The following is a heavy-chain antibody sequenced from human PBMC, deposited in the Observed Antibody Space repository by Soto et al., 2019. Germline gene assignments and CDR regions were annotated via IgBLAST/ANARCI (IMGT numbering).Heavy chain of an antibody. V-gene: IGHV3-11*01. CDR1: GFTFSDYY. CDR2: ISSSGSTI. D-gene: IGHD3-10*01. CDR3: ARLFEGTMVRGVIMSPVYYYYYMDV. Sequence: PGGSLRLSCAASGFTFSDYYMSWIRQAPGKGLEWVSYISSSGSTIYYADSVKGRFTISRDNAKNSLYLQMNSLRAEDTAVYYCARLFEGTMVRGVIMSPVYYYYYMDVWGKGTTVTVSS. J-gene: IGHJ6*03.